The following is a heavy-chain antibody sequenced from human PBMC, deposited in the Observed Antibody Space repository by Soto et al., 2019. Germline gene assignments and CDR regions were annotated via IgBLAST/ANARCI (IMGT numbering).Heavy chain of an antibody. V-gene: IGHV3-15*07. Sequence: PGGSLRLSCAASGFTFSNAWMNWVRQAPGKGLEWVGRIKSKTDGGTTDYAAPVKGRFTISRDDSKNTLYLQMNSLKTEDTAVYYCTILTYYDYVWGSYRPDPIDYWGQGTVVTVSS. CDR1: GFTFSNAW. J-gene: IGHJ4*02. CDR3: TILTYYDYVWGSYRPDPIDY. D-gene: IGHD3-16*02. CDR2: IKSKTDGGTT.